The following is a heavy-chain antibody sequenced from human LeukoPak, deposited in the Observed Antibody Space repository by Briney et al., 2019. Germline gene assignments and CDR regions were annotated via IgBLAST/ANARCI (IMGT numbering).Heavy chain of an antibody. CDR1: GGSFSGYY. CDR2: INHSGST. CDR3: ARRSSKRFNWYFDL. V-gene: IGHV4-34*01. D-gene: IGHD5-24*01. J-gene: IGHJ2*01. Sequence: SETLSLTCAVYGGSFSGYYWRWIRHPPGKGLEWIGEINHSGSTNYNPSLKSRVTISVDTSKNQFPLKQSSLTAADTAVYYCARRSSKRFNWYFDLWGRGALVTVSS.